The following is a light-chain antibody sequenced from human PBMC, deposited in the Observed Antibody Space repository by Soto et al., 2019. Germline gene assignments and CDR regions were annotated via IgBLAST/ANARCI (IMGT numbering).Light chain of an antibody. CDR2: GAS. CDR1: QGISDY. J-gene: IGKJ3*01. V-gene: IGKV1-39*01. CDR3: QQSYSLPLT. Sequence: DIQMTQSPSSLSASVGDRVAINCRSSQGISDYLNWYQQKPGKALKLLFYGASNLQSGVPSRFSGSGSESDFTLSISRLQPKDFGIYFCQQSYSLPLTFGPGTKVEVK.